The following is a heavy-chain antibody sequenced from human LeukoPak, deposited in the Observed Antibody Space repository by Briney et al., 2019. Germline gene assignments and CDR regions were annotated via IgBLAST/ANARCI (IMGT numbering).Heavy chain of an antibody. CDR2: IKRRAERYST. D-gene: IGHD1-1*01. CDR1: GFTFSDYY. V-gene: IGHV3-72*01. J-gene: IGHJ4*02. Sequence: SGGSLRLSCVASGFTFSDYYMDWVRQAPGKGLEWVGRIKRRAERYSTEYAASVKGRFTISREESRNSLYLQMNNLETGDTAVYYCARGRRDSRTGNWFVESWGQGILVTVSS. CDR3: ARGRRDSRTGNWFVES.